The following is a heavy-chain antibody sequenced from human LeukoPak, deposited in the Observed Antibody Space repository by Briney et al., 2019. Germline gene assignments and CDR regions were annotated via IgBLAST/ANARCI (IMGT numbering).Heavy chain of an antibody. D-gene: IGHD6-6*01. V-gene: IGHV5-51*01. CDR1: GYSVTSYW. Sequence: GESLKISCKGSGYSVTSYWIGWVRQMPGKGLEWMGIIYPGDSETRYSPSFQGQVTIAADKSTSTAFLQWSSLKASDTAMYYCTRQTAAGRPDFWGQGTLVTVSS. J-gene: IGHJ4*02. CDR3: TRQTAAGRPDF. CDR2: IYPGDSET.